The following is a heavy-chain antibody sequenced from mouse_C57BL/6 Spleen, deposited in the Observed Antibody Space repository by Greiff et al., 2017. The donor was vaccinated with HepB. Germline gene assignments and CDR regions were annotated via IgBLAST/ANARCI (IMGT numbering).Heavy chain of an antibody. Sequence: EVHLVESGGGLVKPGGSLKLSCAASGFTFSSHAMSWVRQTPEKRLEWVATISDGGSYTYYPDNVKGRFTISRDNAKNNLYLQMSHLKSEDTAMYYCAREDDYDCFDYWGQGTTLTVSS. CDR3: AREDDYDCFDY. J-gene: IGHJ2*01. CDR2: ISDGGSYT. CDR1: GFTFSSHA. V-gene: IGHV5-4*01. D-gene: IGHD2-4*01.